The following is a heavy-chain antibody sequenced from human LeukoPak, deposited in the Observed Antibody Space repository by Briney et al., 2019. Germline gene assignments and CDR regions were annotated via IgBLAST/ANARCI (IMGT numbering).Heavy chain of an antibody. J-gene: IGHJ4*02. CDR3: ARAGIRFRDEISFDY. V-gene: IGHV3-23*01. CDR1: GFTFSSYA. D-gene: IGHD3-16*01. CDR2: ISGSGGST. Sequence: GGSLRLSCAASGFTFSSYAMSWVRQAPGKGLEWVSAISGSGGSTYYADSVKGRFTISRDNSKNTLYLQMNSLRAEDTAVYYCARAGIRFRDEISFDYWGQGTLVTVSS.